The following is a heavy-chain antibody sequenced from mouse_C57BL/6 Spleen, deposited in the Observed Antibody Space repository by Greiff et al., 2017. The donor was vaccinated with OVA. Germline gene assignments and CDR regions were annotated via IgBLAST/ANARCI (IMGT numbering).Heavy chain of an antibody. D-gene: IGHD2-1*01. CDR1: GFSLTSYG. V-gene: IGHV2-2*01. CDR2: IWSGGRT. J-gene: IGHJ4*01. Sequence: QVQLQQSGPGLVQPSQSLSITCTVSGFSLTSYGVHWVRQSPGKGLEWLGVIWSGGRTDYNAAFISSLSISKDNSKSKVFFKMNSLQAYDTAIYYYSRSNYEALDYWGPGTSVTVAS. CDR3: SRSNYEALDY.